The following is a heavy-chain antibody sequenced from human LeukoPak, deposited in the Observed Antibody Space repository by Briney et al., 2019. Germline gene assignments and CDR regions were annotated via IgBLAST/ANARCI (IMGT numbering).Heavy chain of an antibody. CDR1: GYTFTSYG. D-gene: IGHD6-13*01. J-gene: IGHJ6*03. V-gene: IGHV1-2*02. Sequence: ASVKVSCKASGYTFTSYGISWVRQAPGQGLEWMGWINPNSGGTNYAQKFQGRVTMTRDTSISTAYMELSRLRSDDTAVYYCARGAVAGRFSSRPTGAYYMDVWGKGTTVTVSS. CDR2: INPNSGGT. CDR3: ARGAVAGRFSSRPTGAYYMDV.